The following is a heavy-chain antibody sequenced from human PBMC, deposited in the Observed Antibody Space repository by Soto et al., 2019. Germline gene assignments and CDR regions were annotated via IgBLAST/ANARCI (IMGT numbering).Heavy chain of an antibody. CDR1: GGSISNQY. Sequence: QVQLQESGPGLVKPSETLSLTCTVSGGSISNQYWSWIRQPPGKGLEWIGYIYYSGTANYNPSLKSRVTISADTSKNQFSLKLSSVTAADTAVYYCARSCPTLVRDWGQGTLVSVSS. D-gene: IGHD3-10*01. CDR2: IYYSGTA. J-gene: IGHJ4*02. V-gene: IGHV4-59*08. CDR3: ARSCPTLVRD.